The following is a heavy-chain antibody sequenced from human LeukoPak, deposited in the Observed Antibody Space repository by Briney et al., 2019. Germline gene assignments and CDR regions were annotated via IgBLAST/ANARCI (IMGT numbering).Heavy chain of an antibody. CDR2: IYSGGST. CDR3: ARTRGSWENYLDY. D-gene: IGHD1-26*01. V-gene: IGHV3-53*01. Sequence: GGSLRLSCAASGFTFSSYWMSWVRQAPGKGLEWVSVIYSGGSTYYADSVKGRFTISRDSSKNTLYLQMNSLRPEDTAVYYCARTRGSWENYLDYWGQGTLVTVSS. J-gene: IGHJ4*02. CDR1: GFTFSSYW.